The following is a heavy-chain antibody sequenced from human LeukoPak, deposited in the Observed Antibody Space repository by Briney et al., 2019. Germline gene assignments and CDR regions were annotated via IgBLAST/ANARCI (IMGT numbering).Heavy chain of an antibody. CDR3: ARDRLAGPWENWFDH. J-gene: IGHJ5*02. Sequence: GGSLRLSCAASGFTFSSYNMNWVRQAPGKGLEWVSSITGSSSNIFYADSVKGRFTISRDNSKNTLYLQMNSLRAEDTAVYYCARDRLAGPWENWFDHWGQGTLVTVSS. D-gene: IGHD1-26*01. V-gene: IGHV3-21*01. CDR2: ITGSSSNI. CDR1: GFTFSSYN.